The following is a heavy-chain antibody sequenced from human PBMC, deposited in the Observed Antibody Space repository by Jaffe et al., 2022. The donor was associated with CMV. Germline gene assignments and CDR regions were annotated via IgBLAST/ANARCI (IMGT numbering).Heavy chain of an antibody. D-gene: IGHD6-19*01. CDR3: ARDRDSSGWYLFDY. Sequence: QVQLQESGPGLVKPSETLSLTCTVSGGSISSYYWSWIRQPPGKGLEWIGYIYYSGSTNYNPSLKSRVTISVDTSKNQFSLKLSSVTAADTAVYYCARDRDSSGWYLFDYWGQGTLVTVSS. J-gene: IGHJ4*02. CDR1: GGSISSYY. V-gene: IGHV4-59*01. CDR2: IYYSGST.